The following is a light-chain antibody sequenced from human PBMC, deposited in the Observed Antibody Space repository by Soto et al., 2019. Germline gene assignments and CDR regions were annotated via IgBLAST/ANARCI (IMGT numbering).Light chain of an antibody. CDR2: GAS. Sequence: EIVMTQSPATLSVSPGERATLSCRASQSVSSNLAWYQQKPGQAPRLLIYGASTRATDIPGRFSGSGSGTEFTLTISSLQSEDFAVYYCQQYNNWPPWTFGQGTKVEIK. V-gene: IGKV3-15*01. J-gene: IGKJ1*01. CDR1: QSVSSN. CDR3: QQYNNWPPWT.